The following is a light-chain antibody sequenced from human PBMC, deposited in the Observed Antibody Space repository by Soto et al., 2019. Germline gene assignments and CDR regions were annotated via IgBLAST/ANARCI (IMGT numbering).Light chain of an antibody. CDR2: DGS. Sequence: QSALTQPASVSGSPGQSITISCTGTSSDVGSYNLVSWYQQHPGKAPKLMIYDGSKRPSGVSNRFSGSKSGNTASLTISGLQAEDEADYYSCSYAGSSTFYVFGTGTKLTV. V-gene: IGLV2-23*01. J-gene: IGLJ1*01. CDR3: CSYAGSSTFYV. CDR1: SSDVGSYNL.